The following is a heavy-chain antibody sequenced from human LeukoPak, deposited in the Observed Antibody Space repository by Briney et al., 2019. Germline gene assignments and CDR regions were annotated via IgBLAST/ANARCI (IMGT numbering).Heavy chain of an antibody. D-gene: IGHD5-18*01. CDR2: IYHSGST. J-gene: IGHJ4*02. CDR3: ARAGYSYGYARRYFDY. CDR1: GGSISSSSYY. V-gene: IGHV4-39*07. Sequence: SETLSLTCTVSGGSISSSSYYWGWIRQPPGKGLEWIGEIYHSGSTNYNPSLKSRVTISVDKSKNQFSLKLSSVTAADTAVYYCARAGYSYGYARRYFDYWGQGTLVTVSS.